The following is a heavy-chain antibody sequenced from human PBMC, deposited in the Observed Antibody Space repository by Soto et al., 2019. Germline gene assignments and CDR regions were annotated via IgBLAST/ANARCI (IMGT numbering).Heavy chain of an antibody. CDR3: ARDLSFGSLDFDY. Sequence: GGSLRLSCAASGFTFSSYGMHWVRQAPGKGLEWVADFWADGRSNYYADSVKGRFTISRDNSKNTVFLQMNSLRAEDTAVYYCARDLSFGSLDFDYWGRGTLVTVSS. CDR2: FWADGRSN. CDR1: GFTFSSYG. V-gene: IGHV3-33*01. J-gene: IGHJ4*02. D-gene: IGHD3-16*01.